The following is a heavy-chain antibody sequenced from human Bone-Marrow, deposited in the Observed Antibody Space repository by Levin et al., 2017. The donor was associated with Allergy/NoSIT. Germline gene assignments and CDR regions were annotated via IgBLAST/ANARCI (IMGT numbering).Heavy chain of an antibody. D-gene: IGHD3-16*01. V-gene: IGHV1-2*02. CDR1: GYSFTAYY. Sequence: GASVKVSCKTSGYSFTAYYMHWVRQAPGQGLEWVGWIFPKSGDTKNAQKFQGRVTMTRDTSITTAYMELSRLTSDDTAVYYCARDGVQGGAFDIRGQGTMVTVSS. CDR2: IFPKSGDT. CDR3: ARDGVQGGAFDI. J-gene: IGHJ3*02.